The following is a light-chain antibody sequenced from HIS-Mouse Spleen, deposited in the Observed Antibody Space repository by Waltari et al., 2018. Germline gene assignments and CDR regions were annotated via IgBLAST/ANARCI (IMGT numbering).Light chain of an antibody. CDR2: EDS. CDR1: ALPKKY. V-gene: IGLV3-10*01. J-gene: IGLJ2*01. CDR3: YSTDSSGNHRV. Sequence: SYELTQPPSVSVSPGQTARITCSGDALPKKYAYWYQQKSGQAPVLVIYEDSKRTSGLPERFAGSSSGTMANLTISGAKVEDEADYYCYSTDSSGNHRVFGGGTKLTFL.